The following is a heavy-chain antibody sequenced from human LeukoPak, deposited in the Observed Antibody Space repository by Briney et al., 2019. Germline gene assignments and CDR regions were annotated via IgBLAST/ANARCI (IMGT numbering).Heavy chain of an antibody. D-gene: IGHD4-17*01. CDR3: AKDVYGDYGGLVY. J-gene: IGHJ4*02. CDR2: ISAGVGST. V-gene: IGHV3-23*01. CDR1: GFTFGSFA. Sequence: SGGSLRLSCAASGFTFGSFAMTWVRQAPGRGLEWVSTISAGVGSTNYADSVKGRFTISRDNSDNTVYLQMSSLRAEDTAVYYCAKDVYGDYGGLVYWGQGTLVTVFS.